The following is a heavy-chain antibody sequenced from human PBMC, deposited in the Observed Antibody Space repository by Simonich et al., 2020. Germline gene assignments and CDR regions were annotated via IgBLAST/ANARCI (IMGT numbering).Heavy chain of an antibody. CDR2: ISYDGINK. CDR1: GFTFSSYA. CDR3: ARDLGSSYYFDY. Sequence: GGGVVQPGRSLRLSCAASGFTFSSYAMHWVRQAPGKGLEWVAVISYDGINKYYADSVKGRFTISRDNSKNTLYLQMNSLRAEDTAVYYCARDLGSSYYFDYWGQGTLVTVSS. D-gene: IGHD6-6*01. V-gene: IGHV3-30*07. J-gene: IGHJ4*02.